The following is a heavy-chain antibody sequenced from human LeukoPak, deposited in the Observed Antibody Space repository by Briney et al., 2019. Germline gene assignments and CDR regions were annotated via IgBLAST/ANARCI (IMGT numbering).Heavy chain of an antibody. CDR3: AGYGSRSSYKAFDY. Sequence: PSETLSLTCLASGGSIYSSYWSWIRQSPGKGLEWIGYVHYAEGSYYNPSLKSRVTLSVDTSKNQFSLRLNSVTAADTAVYYCAGYGSRSSYKAFDYWGQGTLVTVSS. CDR2: VHYAEGS. CDR1: GGSIYSSY. V-gene: IGHV4-59*01. D-gene: IGHD3-10*01. J-gene: IGHJ4*02.